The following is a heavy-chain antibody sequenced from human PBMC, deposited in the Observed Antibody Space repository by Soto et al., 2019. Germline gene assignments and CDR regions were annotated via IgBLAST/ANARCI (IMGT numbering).Heavy chain of an antibody. CDR3: ASQYSSGFLNWFDP. J-gene: IGHJ5*02. D-gene: IGHD6-19*01. V-gene: IGHV4-39*01. Sequence: PSETLSLTCTVSGGSISSSSYYWGWIRQPPGKGLEWIGSIYYSGSTYYNTSLKSRVTISVDTSKNQFSLKLSSVTAADTAVYYCASQYSSGFLNWFDPWGQGTLVTVSS. CDR2: IYYSGST. CDR1: GGSISSSSYY.